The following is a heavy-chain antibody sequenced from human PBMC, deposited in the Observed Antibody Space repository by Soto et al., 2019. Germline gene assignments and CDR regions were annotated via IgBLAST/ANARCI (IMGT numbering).Heavy chain of an antibody. CDR3: ARDLSVLASPAYGMVV. V-gene: IGHV3-33*01. CDR1: GFTFSSYG. CDR2: IWYDGSNK. D-gene: IGHD2-15*01. J-gene: IGHJ6*02. Sequence: GGSLRLSCAASGFTFSSYGMHWVRQAPGKGLEWVAVIWYDGSNKYYADSVKGRFTISRDNSKNTLYLQMNSLRAEDTAVYYCARDLSVLASPAYGMVVWGQGTTVTVSS.